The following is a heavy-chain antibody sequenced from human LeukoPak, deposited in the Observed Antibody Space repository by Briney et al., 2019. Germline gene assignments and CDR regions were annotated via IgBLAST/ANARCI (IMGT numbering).Heavy chain of an antibody. CDR2: IYTSGST. CDR3: ARRPGGYYGSGSLGINWFDP. Sequence: PSETLSLTCTVSGGSISNYYWSWIRQPAGKGLEWIGRIYTSGSTNYNPSLKSRVTMSVDTSKNQFSLKLSSVTAADTAVYYCARRPGGYYGSGSLGINWFDPWGQGTLVTVSS. CDR1: GGSISNYY. J-gene: IGHJ5*02. D-gene: IGHD3-10*01. V-gene: IGHV4-4*07.